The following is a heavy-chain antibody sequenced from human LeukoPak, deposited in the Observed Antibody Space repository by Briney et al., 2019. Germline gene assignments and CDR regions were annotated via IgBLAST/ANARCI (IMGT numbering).Heavy chain of an antibody. J-gene: IGHJ3*02. CDR2: IWYDGSNK. V-gene: IGHV3-33*01. CDR3: ARDHWQLAGNDAFDI. Sequence: PGRSLRLSCAASGFTFSSYGMHWVRQAPGKGLEWVAVIWYDGSNKYYADSVEGRFTISRDNSKNTLYLQMNSLRAEDTAVYYCARDHWQLAGNDAFDIWGQGTMVTVSS. D-gene: IGHD6-6*01. CDR1: GFTFSSYG.